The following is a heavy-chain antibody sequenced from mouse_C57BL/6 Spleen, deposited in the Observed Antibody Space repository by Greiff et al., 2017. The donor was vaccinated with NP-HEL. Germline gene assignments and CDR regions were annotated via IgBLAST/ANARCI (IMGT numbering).Heavy chain of an antibody. CDR1: GFTFSDYG. CDR2: ISSGSSTI. J-gene: IGHJ4*01. D-gene: IGHD1-1*01. V-gene: IGHV5-17*01. Sequence: DVQLVESGGGLVKPGGSLKLSCAASGFTFSDYGMHWVRQAPETGLEWVAYISSGSSTIYYADTVKGRFTISRDNAKNTLFLQMTSLRSEDTTMYYCARPTTTVVATNAMDCWGQGTSVTVSS. CDR3: ARPTTTVVATNAMDC.